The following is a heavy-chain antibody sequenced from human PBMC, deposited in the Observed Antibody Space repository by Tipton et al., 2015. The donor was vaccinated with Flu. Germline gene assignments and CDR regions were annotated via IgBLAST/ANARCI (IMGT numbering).Heavy chain of an antibody. Sequence: SLRLSCAASGLTFSGTAMHWVRQASGKGLEWVGRIRSKANSYATAYAASVKGRFTISRDDSKNTAYLQMNSLKTEDTAVYYCTRSHGYNFPQIVYGMDVLCQGTTVTVSS. V-gene: IGHV3-73*01. CDR1: GLTFSGTA. CDR2: IRSKANSYAT. D-gene: IGHD5-24*01. CDR3: TRSHGYNFPQIVYGMDV. J-gene: IGHJ6*02.